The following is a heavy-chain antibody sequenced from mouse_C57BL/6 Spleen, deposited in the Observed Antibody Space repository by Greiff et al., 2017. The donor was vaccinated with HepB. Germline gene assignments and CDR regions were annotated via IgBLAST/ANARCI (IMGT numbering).Heavy chain of an antibody. D-gene: IGHD2-5*01. V-gene: IGHV3-6*01. Sequence: EVKLQESGPGLVKPSQSLSLTCSVTGYSITSGYYWNWIRQFPGNKLEWMGYISYDGSNNYNPSLKNRISITRDTSKNQFFLKLNSVTTEDTATYYCAREGAYYSNHWYFDVWGTGTTVTVSS. CDR3: AREGAYYSNHWYFDV. CDR2: ISYDGSN. J-gene: IGHJ1*03. CDR1: GYSITSGYY.